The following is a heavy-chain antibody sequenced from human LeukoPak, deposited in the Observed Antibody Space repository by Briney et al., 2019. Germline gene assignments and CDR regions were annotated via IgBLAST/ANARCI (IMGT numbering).Heavy chain of an antibody. CDR1: GFTFTHYA. Sequence: GGSLRLSCIASGFTFTHYAMTWVRQAPGKGLEWVSDISASGSTIHYADSVKGRFTISRDNSKNTLYLQMNSLRAEDTAVYYCAKGKYSTIRGVSNFDYWGQGTLVTVSS. D-gene: IGHD6-6*01. CDR3: AKGKYSTIRGVSNFDY. CDR2: ISASGSTI. V-gene: IGHV3-23*01. J-gene: IGHJ4*02.